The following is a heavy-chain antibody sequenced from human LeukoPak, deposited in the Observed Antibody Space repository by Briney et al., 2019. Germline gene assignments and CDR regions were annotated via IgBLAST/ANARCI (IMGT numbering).Heavy chain of an antibody. CDR1: GGSISSSSYY. CDR3: ARVRGYYYDSSGPFDY. J-gene: IGHJ4*02. CDR2: IYYSGST. V-gene: IGHV4-39*07. D-gene: IGHD3-22*01. Sequence: SETLSLTCTVSGGSISSSSYYWGWIRQPPGKGLEWIGSIYYSGSTYYNPSLKSRVTISVDTSKNQFSLKLSSVTAADTAVYYCARVRGYYYDSSGPFDYWGQGTLDTVSS.